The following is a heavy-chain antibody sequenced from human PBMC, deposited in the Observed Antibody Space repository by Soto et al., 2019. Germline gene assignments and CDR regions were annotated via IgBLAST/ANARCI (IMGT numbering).Heavy chain of an antibody. D-gene: IGHD4-17*01. Sequence: ASVKVSCKASGGTFSSYAISWVRQAPGQGLEWMGGIIPIFGTANYAQKFQGRVTITADESTSTAYMELSSLRSEDTAVYYCAREDDYGGNSNFDYWGQGTLVTVSS. CDR1: GGTFSSYA. J-gene: IGHJ4*02. V-gene: IGHV1-69*13. CDR2: IIPIFGTA. CDR3: AREDDYGGNSNFDY.